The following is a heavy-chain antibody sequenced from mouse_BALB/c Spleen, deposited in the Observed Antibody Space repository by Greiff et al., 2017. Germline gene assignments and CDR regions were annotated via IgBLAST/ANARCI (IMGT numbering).Heavy chain of an antibody. CDR3: ARTTATRGYAMDY. D-gene: IGHD1-2*01. CDR2: IDPENGNT. CDR1: GFNIKAYY. V-gene: IGHV14-1*02. J-gene: IGHJ4*01. Sequence: VQLQQSGAELVRPGALVKLSCKASGFNIKAYYMHWVKQSPEQGLEWIGWIDPENGNTIYDPKFQGKASITADTSSNTAYLQLSSLTSEDTAVYYCARTTATRGYAMDYWGQGTSVTVSS.